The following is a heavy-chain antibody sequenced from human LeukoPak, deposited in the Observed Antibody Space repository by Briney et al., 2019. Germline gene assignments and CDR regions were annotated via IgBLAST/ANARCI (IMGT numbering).Heavy chain of an antibody. Sequence: GGSLRLSCAASGVTFSSYSMNCVRQAPGKGLEWVSSISSSSSYIYYADSVKGRFTISRDNAKNSLYLQMNSLRAEDTAVYYCALGYGDYVSLNYWGQGTLVTVSS. CDR3: ALGYGDYVSLNY. D-gene: IGHD4-17*01. J-gene: IGHJ4*02. V-gene: IGHV3-21*01. CDR1: GVTFSSYS. CDR2: ISSSSSYI.